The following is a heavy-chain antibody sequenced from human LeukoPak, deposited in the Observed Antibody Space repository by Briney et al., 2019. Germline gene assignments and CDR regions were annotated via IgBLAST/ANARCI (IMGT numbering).Heavy chain of an antibody. V-gene: IGHV3-7*01. J-gene: IGHJ4*02. D-gene: IGHD7-27*01. CDR2: MKQDGNEK. CDR3: ARQNWGFDY. Sequence: PGGSLRLSCAASGFTFNSGAMGWARQAPGKGLEWVANMKQDGNEKYYVDSVKGRFTISRDNAKNSLYLQMNSLRGEDTAVYYCARQNWGFDYWGQGTLVTVSS. CDR1: GFTFNSGA.